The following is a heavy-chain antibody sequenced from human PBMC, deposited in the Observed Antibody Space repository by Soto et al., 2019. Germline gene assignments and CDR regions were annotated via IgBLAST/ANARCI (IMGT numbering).Heavy chain of an antibody. V-gene: IGHV3-23*01. CDR3: ATDHFGSGSYRFYY. J-gene: IGHJ4*02. CDR2: ISDGGGYT. Sequence: LSCAASGFTFSNYAMNWVRQAPGKGLEWVSGISDGGGYTYYADSVKGRFTISRDNSKNTLYLQMTSRRAEDTAVYHCATDHFGSGSYRFYYWGQGTLVTVSS. D-gene: IGHD3-10*01. CDR1: GFTFSNYA.